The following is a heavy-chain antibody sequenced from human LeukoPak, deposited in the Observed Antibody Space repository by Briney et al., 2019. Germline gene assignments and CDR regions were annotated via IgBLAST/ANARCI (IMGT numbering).Heavy chain of an antibody. CDR3: ASSRSYPPYCGGDCYSEGYFDY. J-gene: IGHJ4*02. Sequence: SETLSLTCAVSGGSISSGGYSWSWIRQPPGKGLEWIGYIYHSGSTYYNPSLKSRVTISVDRSKNQFSLKLSSVTAADTAVYYCASSRSYPPYCGGDCYSEGYFDYWGQGTLVTVSS. CDR2: IYHSGST. D-gene: IGHD2-21*02. CDR1: GGSISSGGYS. V-gene: IGHV4-30-2*01.